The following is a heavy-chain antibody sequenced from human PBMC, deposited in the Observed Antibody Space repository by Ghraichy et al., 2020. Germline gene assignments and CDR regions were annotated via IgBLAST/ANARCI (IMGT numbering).Heavy chain of an antibody. CDR1: GFTFSDYY. D-gene: IGHD3-22*01. CDR2: ISTTGSTM. CDR3: ARDKRYYYDRSAYSDAEWFDP. J-gene: IGHJ5*02. Sequence: GGSLRLSYAASGFTFSDYYMSWIRQAPGKGLEWVSHISTTGSTMYYADSVKGRFAISRDNAKKSLHLQMHSLRAEDTAVYYCARDKRYYYDRSAYSDAEWFDPWGQGTLVTVSS. V-gene: IGHV3-11*01.